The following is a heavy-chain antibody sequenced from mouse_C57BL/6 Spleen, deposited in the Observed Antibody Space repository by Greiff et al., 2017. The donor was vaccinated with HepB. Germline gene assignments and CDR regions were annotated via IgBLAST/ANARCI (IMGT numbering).Heavy chain of an antibody. CDR3: TRHGYSSSYYSPMDY. V-gene: IGHV5-9*01. CDR2: ISGGGGNT. Sequence: DVKLVESGGGLVKAGGSLKLSCAASGFTFSSYTMSWVRQTPEKRLEWVATISGGGGNTYYPDSVKGRFTISRDNAKNTVYLQMSSLRSEDTALYYCTRHGYSSSYYSPMDYWGQGTSVTVSS. D-gene: IGHD2-12*01. J-gene: IGHJ4*01. CDR1: GFTFSSYT.